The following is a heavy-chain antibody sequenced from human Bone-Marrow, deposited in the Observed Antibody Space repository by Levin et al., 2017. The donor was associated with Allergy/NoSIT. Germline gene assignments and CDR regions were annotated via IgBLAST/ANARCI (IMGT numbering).Heavy chain of an antibody. J-gene: IGHJ5*02. CDR1: TFSFSNYA. CDR2: ITGSGAQT. V-gene: IGHV3-23*01. CDR3: AKIFPLVSGENWFDP. Sequence: SCVASTFSFSNYAMTWVRQTPGKGLEWVSSITGSGAQTYYADSVRGRFTISRDNSKNTLYVQMNSLRAEDTAIYYCAKIFPLVSGENWFDPWGQGTLVTVSS. D-gene: IGHD3-3*01.